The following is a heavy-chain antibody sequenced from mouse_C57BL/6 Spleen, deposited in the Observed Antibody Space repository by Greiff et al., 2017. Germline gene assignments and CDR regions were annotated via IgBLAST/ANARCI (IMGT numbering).Heavy chain of an antibody. V-gene: IGHV1-64*01. CDR1: GYTFTSYW. J-gene: IGHJ4*01. CDR3: ARSEGYYAMDY. Sequence: VQLQQPGAELVKPGASVKLSCKASGYTFTSYWMHWVKQRPGQGLEWIGMIHPDSGSTNYNEKFKSKATLTVDKSSSTAYMQLSSLTSEDSAVYYCARSEGYYAMDYWGQGTSVTVSS. CDR2: IHPDSGST.